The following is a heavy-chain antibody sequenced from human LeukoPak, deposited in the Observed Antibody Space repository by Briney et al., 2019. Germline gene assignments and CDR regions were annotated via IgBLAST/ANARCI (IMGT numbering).Heavy chain of an antibody. J-gene: IGHJ4*02. Sequence: GGSLRLSCAASGFTFSSYAMNWVRQTPGKGLEWVSSISDSGASTYYADSVKGRFTISRDNSKNTLYLQMNSLRVEDTAVYYCAKGPQLGVRFADYWGQGTLVTVSS. CDR3: AKGPQLGVRFADY. V-gene: IGHV3-23*01. D-gene: IGHD3-3*01. CDR1: GFTFSSYA. CDR2: ISDSGAST.